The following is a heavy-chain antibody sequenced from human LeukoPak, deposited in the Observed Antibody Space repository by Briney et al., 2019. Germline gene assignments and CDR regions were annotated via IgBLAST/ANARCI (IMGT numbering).Heavy chain of an antibody. D-gene: IGHD2-8*01. Sequence: KPSETLSLTCTVSGGSISSSSYYWGWIRQPPGKGLEWIGSIYYSGSTYYNPSLKSRVTISVDTSKNQFSLKLSSATAADTAVYYCARRYGLYAYYYYYMDVWGKGTTVTVSS. V-gene: IGHV4-39*01. CDR1: GGSISSSSYY. CDR3: ARRYGLYAYYYYYMDV. J-gene: IGHJ6*03. CDR2: IYYSGST.